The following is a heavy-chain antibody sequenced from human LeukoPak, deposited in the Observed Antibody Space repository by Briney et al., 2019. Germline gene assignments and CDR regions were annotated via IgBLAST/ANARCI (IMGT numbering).Heavy chain of an antibody. J-gene: IGHJ4*02. CDR1: GFTFSSYA. Sequence: GGSLRLSCAASGFTFSSYAMSWVRQAPGRGLEWFSAISGSGSSTHYGDSVKGRFTISRDNSRNTLYLQLNRLRAEDTAVYYCAKLLRGVTVPYLDYWGQGTLVTVSS. CDR2: ISGSGSST. V-gene: IGHV3-23*01. CDR3: AKLLRGVTVPYLDY. D-gene: IGHD3-10*01.